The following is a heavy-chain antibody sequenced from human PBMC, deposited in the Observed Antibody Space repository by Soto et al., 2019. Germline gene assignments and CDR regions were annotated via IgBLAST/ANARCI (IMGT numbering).Heavy chain of an antibody. Sequence: QVQLVQSGAEVKKPGSSVKVSCKASGGTFSSYAISWVRQAPGQGLEWMGGIIPIFGTANYAQKFQGRVTITADESTRAAYKGLSSLRSEDTAVYDFASRRDMTMIEIFGWFDPWGQGTLVTVSS. V-gene: IGHV1-69*01. D-gene: IGHD3-22*01. CDR2: IIPIFGTA. CDR1: GGTFSSYA. CDR3: ASRRDMTMIEIFGWFDP. J-gene: IGHJ5*02.